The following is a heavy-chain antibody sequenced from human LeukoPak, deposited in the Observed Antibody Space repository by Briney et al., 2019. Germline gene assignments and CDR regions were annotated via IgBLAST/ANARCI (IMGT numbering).Heavy chain of an antibody. D-gene: IGHD6-19*01. CDR2: MNPNSGNT. V-gene: IGHV1-8*01. CDR3: AGRSGWRHNYYYYGMDV. J-gene: IGHJ6*02. Sequence: ASVKVSCKASGYTSTSYDINWVRQATGQGLEWMGWMNPNSGNTGYAQKFQGRVTMTRNTSISTAYMELSSLRSEDTAVYYCAGRSGWRHNYYYYGMDVWGQGTTVTVSS. CDR1: GYTSTSYD.